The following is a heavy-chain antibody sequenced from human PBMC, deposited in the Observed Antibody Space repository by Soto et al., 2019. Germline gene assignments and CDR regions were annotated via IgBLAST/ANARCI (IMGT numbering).Heavy chain of an antibody. CDR1: GFTFSGSA. CDR3: TRSMAAAGPDYYYYGMDV. Sequence: GGSLRLSCAASGFTFSGSAMHWVRQASGKGLEWVGRIRTKANSYATAYAASVKGRFTISRDDSSNTAYLQMSSLKTEDTAVYYCTRSMAAAGPDYYYYGMDVWGQGTTVTVSS. J-gene: IGHJ6*02. CDR2: IRTKANSYAT. V-gene: IGHV3-73*01. D-gene: IGHD6-13*01.